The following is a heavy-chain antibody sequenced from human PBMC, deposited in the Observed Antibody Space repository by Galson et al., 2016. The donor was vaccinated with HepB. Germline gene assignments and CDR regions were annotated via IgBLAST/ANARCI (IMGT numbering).Heavy chain of an antibody. D-gene: IGHD6-19*01. CDR3: AEFTQQWLDRVYYFDY. CDR2: ISGDGTGT. J-gene: IGHJ4*02. V-gene: IGHV3-23*01. CDR1: GFTFSIYA. Sequence: SLRLSCAASGFTFSIYAMSWVRQAPGKGLEWVSAISGDGTGTYYAGSVQGRFTSSRDRSKNTLYLQMNSLRADDTAVYYFAEFTQQWLDRVYYFDYWGQGTLVTVSS.